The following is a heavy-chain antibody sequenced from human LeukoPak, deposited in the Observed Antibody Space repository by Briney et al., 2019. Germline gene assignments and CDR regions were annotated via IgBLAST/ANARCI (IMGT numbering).Heavy chain of an antibody. CDR3: ARLGPEGPFDY. CDR1: GGSISSSRYY. J-gene: IGHJ4*02. Sequence: SETLSLTCTVSGGSISSSRYYWGWIRQPPGKGLEWIGTFYYTGSTYYTPSLKSRVTISVDTSESQFSPKLSSVTAADTAVYYCARLGPEGPFDYWGQGTLVTVSS. D-gene: IGHD1-14*01. CDR2: FYYTGST. V-gene: IGHV4-39*01.